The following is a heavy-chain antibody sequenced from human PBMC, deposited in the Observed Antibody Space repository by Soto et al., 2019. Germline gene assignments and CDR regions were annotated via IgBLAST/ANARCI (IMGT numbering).Heavy chain of an antibody. V-gene: IGHV1-18*04. D-gene: IGHD2-21*01. CDR3: ARPEMAEYCGGECYSQYFQP. J-gene: IGHJ1*01. CDR1: GYTFTSYG. Sequence: VKVSCKASGYTFTSYGISWVRQAPGQGLEWMGWISAYNGNTNYAQKLQGRVTMTTDTSTSTAYMELRSLRSDDTAVYYCARPEMAEYCGGECYSQYFQPWGQGTLVTVSS. CDR2: ISAYNGNT.